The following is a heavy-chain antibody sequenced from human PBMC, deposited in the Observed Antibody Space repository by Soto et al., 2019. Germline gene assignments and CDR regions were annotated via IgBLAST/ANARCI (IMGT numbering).Heavy chain of an antibody. D-gene: IGHD4-17*01. V-gene: IGHV4-59*08. CDR1: GGSISSYY. J-gene: IGHJ4*02. Sequence: QVQLQESGPGLVKPSETLSLTCTVSGGSISSYYWSWIRQPPGKGLEWIGYIYYSGRTNYNPSLKSRVTMSVDTAKLQFSLKLSSVTAADTAVYYCARRYGYYFDYWGQGTLVTVSS. CDR3: ARRYGYYFDY. CDR2: IYYSGRT.